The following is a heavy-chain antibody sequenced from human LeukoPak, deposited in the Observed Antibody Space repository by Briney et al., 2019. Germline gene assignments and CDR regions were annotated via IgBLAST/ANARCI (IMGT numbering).Heavy chain of an antibody. CDR3: ARHLSGVAGYTYGRGIDY. Sequence: GGSLRLSCAASGFTFSSYSMNWVRQAPGKGLEWVSSISSSSSYIYYADSVKGRFTISRDNAKNSLYLQMNSLRAEDTAVYYCARHLSGVAGYTYGRGIDYWGQGTLVTVSS. J-gene: IGHJ4*02. D-gene: IGHD5-18*01. V-gene: IGHV3-21*01. CDR2: ISSSSSYI. CDR1: GFTFSSYS.